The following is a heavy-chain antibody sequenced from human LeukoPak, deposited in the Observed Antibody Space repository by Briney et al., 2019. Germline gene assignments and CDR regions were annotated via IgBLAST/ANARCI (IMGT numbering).Heavy chain of an antibody. J-gene: IGHJ4*02. CDR1: GFTFSTYA. D-gene: IGHD1-7*01. Sequence: PGGSLRLSCAASGFTFSTYAMHWVRQAPGKGLEWVAVISYDGSNKYYADSVKGRFTISRDNSKNTLYLQMNSLRAEDTAVYYCAREDNWNYLDYFDYWGQGTLVTVSS. CDR3: AREDNWNYLDYFDY. CDR2: ISYDGSNK. V-gene: IGHV3-30-3*01.